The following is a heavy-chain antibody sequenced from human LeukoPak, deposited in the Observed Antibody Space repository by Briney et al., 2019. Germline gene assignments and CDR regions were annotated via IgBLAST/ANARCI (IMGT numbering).Heavy chain of an antibody. CDR2: ISSSSSYI. D-gene: IGHD3-10*01. V-gene: IGHV3-21*01. CDR1: GFTFSGYA. CDR3: ARDRDGWFDP. Sequence: GGSLRLSCAASGFTFSGYAMHWVRQAPGKGLEWVSSISSSSSYIYYADSVKGRFTISRDNAKNSLYLQMNSLRAEDTAVYYCARDRDGWFDPWGQGTLVTVSS. J-gene: IGHJ5*02.